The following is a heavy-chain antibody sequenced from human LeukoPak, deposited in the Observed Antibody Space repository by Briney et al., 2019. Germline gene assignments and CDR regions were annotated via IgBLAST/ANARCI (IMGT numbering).Heavy chain of an antibody. J-gene: IGHJ4*02. CDR2: ISGSGGST. D-gene: IGHD6-13*01. CDR3: AKDRIVAGTMGALNY. Sequence: GGSLRLSCAASGFTFSSYAMSWARQTPGKGLEWVSAISGSGGSTYYADSVKGRFTISRDNSKNTQYLQMNSLRAADTAVFYCAKDRIVAGTMGALNYWGQGTLVTVSS. CDR1: GFTFSSYA. V-gene: IGHV3-23*01.